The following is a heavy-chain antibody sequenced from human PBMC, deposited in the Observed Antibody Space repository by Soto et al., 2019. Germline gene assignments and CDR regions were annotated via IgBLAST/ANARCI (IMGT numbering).Heavy chain of an antibody. CDR1: GGSIISSSYY. CDR3: ARLRLRLSFDI. D-gene: IGHD3-3*01. Sequence: SETLSLTCTVSGGSIISSSYYWGWIRQPPGEGLEWIGSIYYSGSTYYNPSLKSRVTISVDTSKNQFSLKLSSVTAADTAVYYCARLRLRLSFDIWGQGTMVTVSS. V-gene: IGHV4-39*01. CDR2: IYYSGST. J-gene: IGHJ3*02.